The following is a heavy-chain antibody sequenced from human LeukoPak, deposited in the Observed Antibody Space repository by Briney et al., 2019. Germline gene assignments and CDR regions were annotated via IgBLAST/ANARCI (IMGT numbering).Heavy chain of an antibody. J-gene: IGHJ6*02. CDR2: IYPGDSDT. Sequence: GESLKISCKGSGYSFTSYWIGWVRQMPGKGLEWMGIIYPGDSDTRYSPSFQGQVTISADKSISTAYLQWSSLKASDTAMYYCARQRTMARLGLGMDVWGQGTTVTVSS. CDR3: ARQRTMARLGLGMDV. V-gene: IGHV5-51*01. CDR1: GYSFTSYW. D-gene: IGHD3-10*01.